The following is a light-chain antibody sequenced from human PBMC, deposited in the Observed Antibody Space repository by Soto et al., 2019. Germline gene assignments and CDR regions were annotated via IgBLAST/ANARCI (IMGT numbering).Light chain of an antibody. CDR2: DAS. J-gene: IGKJ1*01. V-gene: IGKV1-5*01. Sequence: DIQMTQSPSTLSASVGDRVTITCRPSQSISSWLAWYQQKPGKAPKLLIYDASSLESGVPSRFSGSGSGTEFTLTISSLQPDDFATYYCQQYNSYWGTFGQGTKV. CDR1: QSISSW. CDR3: QQYNSYWGT.